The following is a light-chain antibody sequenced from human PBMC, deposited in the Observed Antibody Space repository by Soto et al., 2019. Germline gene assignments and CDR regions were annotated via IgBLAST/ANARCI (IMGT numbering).Light chain of an antibody. CDR3: QQYYTYWIT. CDR2: AAS. J-gene: IGKJ5*01. Sequence: AIRMTQSPSSLSASTGDRVTITCRASQGISSYLAWFQQKPGKAPKLLISAASTSQSGVPSRFSGSGSGTDFNLTISYLQSEDFATYYCQQYYTYWITFGQGTRLEIK. CDR1: QGISSY. V-gene: IGKV1-8*01.